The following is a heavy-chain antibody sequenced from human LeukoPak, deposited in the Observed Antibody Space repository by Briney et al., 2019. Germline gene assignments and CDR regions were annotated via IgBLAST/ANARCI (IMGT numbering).Heavy chain of an antibody. D-gene: IGHD1-7*01. J-gene: IGHJ4*02. Sequence: GGSLRLSCNASGFNFANSGMSWVRQVPGKGLEWLSAINWNGGSVGSAASVQGRFTISRDNSKNMVYLQMTRLKVEDTGVYYCARRTRGPDYWGQGTVVIVSS. V-gene: IGHV3-20*04. CDR3: ARRTRGPDY. CDR1: GFNFANSG. CDR2: INWNGGSV.